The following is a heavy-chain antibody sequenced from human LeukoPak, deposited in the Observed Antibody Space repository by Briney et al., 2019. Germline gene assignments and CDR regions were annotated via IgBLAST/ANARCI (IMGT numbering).Heavy chain of an antibody. CDR2: IYYSGST. CDR1: GGSISSYY. Sequence: SETLSLTCTVSGGSISSYYWSWIRQPPGKGLEWIGYIYYSGSTNYNPSLKSRVTISVDTSKNQFSLKLSSVTAADTAVYYCARVGRHCSGGSCYYYYGMDVWGQGTTVTVSS. J-gene: IGHJ6*02. D-gene: IGHD2-15*01. CDR3: ARVGRHCSGGSCYYYYGMDV. V-gene: IGHV4-59*01.